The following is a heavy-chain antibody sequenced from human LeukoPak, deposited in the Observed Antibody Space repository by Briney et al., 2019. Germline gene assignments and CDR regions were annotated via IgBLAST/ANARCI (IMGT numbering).Heavy chain of an antibody. J-gene: IGHJ4*02. CDR3: ARDSPRHGDY. CDR2: IIPILGIA. CDR1: GGTFSSYT. V-gene: IGHV1-69*04. Sequence: SVKVSCKASGGTFSSYTISWVRQAPGQGLEWMERIIPILGIANYAQKFQGRVTITADKSTSTAYMELSGLRSEDTAVYYCARDSPRHGDYWGQGTLVTVSS.